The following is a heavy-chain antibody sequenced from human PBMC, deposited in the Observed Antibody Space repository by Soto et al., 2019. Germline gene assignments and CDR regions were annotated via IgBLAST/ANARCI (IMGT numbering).Heavy chain of an antibody. CDR1: GYTFTTYC. Sequence: ASVKVSCKSSGYTFTTYCISWVRQAPGQGLECMGWISPYNGTTKYAEKFQGEMTMTTDTATSTAYMDLRSLRSDDTAVYYCARDGERDTGLNFYYYLHGMDAWGQGTRVTVSS. J-gene: IGHJ6*02. CDR2: ISPYNGTT. D-gene: IGHD1-1*01. V-gene: IGHV1-18*04. CDR3: ARDGERDTGLNFYYYLHGMDA.